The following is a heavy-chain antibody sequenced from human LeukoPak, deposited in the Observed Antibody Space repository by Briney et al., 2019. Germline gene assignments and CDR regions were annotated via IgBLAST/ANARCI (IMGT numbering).Heavy chain of an antibody. CDR3: ARDGDSSGYSDY. Sequence: PGGALRLYCAASGFTFSCYAMHWVRQAPGKGLEWVAVISYDGSNKYYADSVKGRFTISRDNSKNTLYLQMNSLRAEDTAVYYCARDGDSSGYSDYWGQGTLVTVSS. J-gene: IGHJ4*02. CDR1: GFTFSCYA. CDR2: ISYDGSNK. D-gene: IGHD3-22*01. V-gene: IGHV3-30-3*01.